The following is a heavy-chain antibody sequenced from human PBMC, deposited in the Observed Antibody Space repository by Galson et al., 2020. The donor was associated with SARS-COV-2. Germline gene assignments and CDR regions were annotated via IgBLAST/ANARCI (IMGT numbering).Heavy chain of an antibody. CDR3: AKDRKYSRSYYGWGTGYYGWDV. J-gene: IGHJ6*02. Sequence: ASVKVSCKASGYTFTSYYMHWVRQAPGQGLEWMGIINPSGGSTSYAQKFQGRVTMTRDTSTSTVYMELSSLRSEDTAVYYCAKDRKYSRSYYGWGTGYYGWDVWGQGTTVTVSS. CDR1: GYTFTSYY. D-gene: IGHD6-13*01. CDR2: INPSGGST. V-gene: IGHV1-46*01.